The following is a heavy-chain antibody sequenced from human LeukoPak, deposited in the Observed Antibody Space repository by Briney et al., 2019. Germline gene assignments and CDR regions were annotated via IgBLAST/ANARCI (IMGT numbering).Heavy chain of an antibody. V-gene: IGHV2-5*01. CDR3: AHSKDVESMGYYFDY. CDR2: IYWNDDK. D-gene: IGHD2/OR15-2a*01. J-gene: IGHJ4*02. Sequence: SGPTLVKPTQTLTLTCAFSGFSLSTCGVGVGWIRQPPGKALEWLALIYWNDDKRYSPSLKSRLTITKDTSKNQVVLTMTNMDPVDTATYYCAHSKDVESMGYYFDYWGQGTLVTVSS. CDR1: GFSLSTCGVG.